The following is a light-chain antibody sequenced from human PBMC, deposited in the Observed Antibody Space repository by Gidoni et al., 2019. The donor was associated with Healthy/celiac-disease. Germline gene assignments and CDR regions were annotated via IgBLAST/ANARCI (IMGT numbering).Light chain of an antibody. V-gene: IGKV1-13*02. CDR3: QQFNSYPQDT. J-gene: IGKJ2*01. Sequence: AFQLTQSPSSLSASVGDRVTITCRASQGISSALAWYQQKPGKAPKLLIYDASSLESGVPSRFSGSGSGTDFTLTISSLQPEDFATYYCQQFNSYPQDTFGQGTKLEIK. CDR2: DAS. CDR1: QGISSA.